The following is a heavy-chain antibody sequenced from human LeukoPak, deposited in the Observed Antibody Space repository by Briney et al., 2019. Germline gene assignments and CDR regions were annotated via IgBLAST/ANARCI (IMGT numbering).Heavy chain of an antibody. CDR3: ARVYSWFGDTPIDY. J-gene: IGHJ4*02. Sequence: PSETLSLTCTVSGGSISSHYWSWIRQPPGKGLEWIGYIDYSGSTNYNPSLKSRVTISVDTSKNQFSPKLSSVTAADTAVYYCARVYSWFGDTPIDYWGQGTLVTVSS. CDR2: IDYSGST. CDR1: GGSISSHY. D-gene: IGHD3-10*01. V-gene: IGHV4-59*11.